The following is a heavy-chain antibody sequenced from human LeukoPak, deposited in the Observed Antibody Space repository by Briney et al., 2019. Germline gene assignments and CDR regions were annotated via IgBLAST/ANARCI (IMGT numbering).Heavy chain of an antibody. D-gene: IGHD3-10*01. CDR3: ARAVRGVTIYFDY. CDR1: GYTFTSYD. Sequence: ASVKVSCKASGYTFTSYDINWVRQATGQGLEWMGWMNPNSGNTGYAQKFQGRVTMTGNTSISTAYMELSSLRSEDTAVYYRARAVRGVTIYFDYWGQGTLVTVSS. V-gene: IGHV1-8*01. J-gene: IGHJ4*02. CDR2: MNPNSGNT.